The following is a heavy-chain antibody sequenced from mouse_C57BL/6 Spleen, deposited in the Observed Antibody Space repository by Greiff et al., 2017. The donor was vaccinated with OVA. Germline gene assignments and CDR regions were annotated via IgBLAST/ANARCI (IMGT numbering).Heavy chain of an antibody. J-gene: IGHJ2*01. D-gene: IGHD1-1*01. Sequence: EVKLVESGGGLVKPGGSLKLSCAASGFTFSSYAMSWVRQTPEKRLEWVATISDGGSYTYYPDNVKGRFTISRDNAKNNLYLQMSHLKSEDTAVYYCARDLGYGSSYAGDDWGQGTTLTVSS. CDR3: ARDLGYGSSYAGDD. V-gene: IGHV5-4*01. CDR1: GFTFSSYA. CDR2: ISDGGSYT.